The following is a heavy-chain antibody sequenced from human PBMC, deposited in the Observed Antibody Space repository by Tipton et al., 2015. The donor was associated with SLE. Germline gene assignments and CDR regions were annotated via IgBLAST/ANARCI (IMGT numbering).Heavy chain of an antibody. CDR1: GGSFSGYY. D-gene: IGHD2-21*01. CDR2: INHSGST. CDR3: ARGGPRGFWVIAIQARYFDY. Sequence: TLSLTCAVYGGSFSGYYWSWIRQPPGKGLEWIGEINHSGSTKYNPSLKSRVTISVDTSKNQFSLKLSSVTAADTAVYYCARGGPRGFWVIAIQARYFDYWGQGTLVTVSS. V-gene: IGHV4-34*01. J-gene: IGHJ4*02.